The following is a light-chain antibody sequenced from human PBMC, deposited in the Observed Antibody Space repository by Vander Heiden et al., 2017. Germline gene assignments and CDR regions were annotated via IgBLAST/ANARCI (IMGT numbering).Light chain of an antibody. Sequence: DIVRIRFQFPLPVTPGEPASISCKSSQSLLHSNGYNYLDWYLQKPGQSPQLLIYLGSNRASGVPDRFSGSGSGTDFTLKISRVEAEDVGVYYCMQALQTPPYTFGQGTKLEIK. CDR1: QSLLHSNGYNY. V-gene: IGKV2-28*01. CDR2: LGS. CDR3: MQALQTPPYT. J-gene: IGKJ2*01.